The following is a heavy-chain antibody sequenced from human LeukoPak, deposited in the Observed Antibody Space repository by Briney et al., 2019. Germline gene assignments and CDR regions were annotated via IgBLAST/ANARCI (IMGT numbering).Heavy chain of an antibody. CDR2: IRGSSATI. CDR1: GFTFSSSS. Sequence: GGSLRLSCAASGFTFSSSSMNWVRQTPGKGLEWISYIRGSSATIYYADSVEGRFTISRDNAKNSLYLQMDDLRAEDTGVYFCARDARSHCGTDACYGPYFDYWGQGSLVTVSS. D-gene: IGHD2-2*01. V-gene: IGHV3-48*01. J-gene: IGHJ4*02. CDR3: ARDARSHCGTDACYGPYFDY.